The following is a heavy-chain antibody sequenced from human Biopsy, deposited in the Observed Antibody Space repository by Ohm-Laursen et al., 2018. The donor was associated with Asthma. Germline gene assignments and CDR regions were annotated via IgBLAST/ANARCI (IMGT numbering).Heavy chain of an antibody. J-gene: IGHJ4*02. CDR2: INSVFGTT. CDR1: GGTFNTYV. Sequence: ASVKVSCKPLGGTFNTYVIGWVRQAPGQGLEWMGGINSVFGTTNYPQKFQDRVTITADDSTSTVYMELSSLRSEDTAVYYCARKAGSCISRTCYSLDFWGQGTLVTVSS. D-gene: IGHD2-2*01. V-gene: IGHV1-69*13. CDR3: ARKAGSCISRTCYSLDF.